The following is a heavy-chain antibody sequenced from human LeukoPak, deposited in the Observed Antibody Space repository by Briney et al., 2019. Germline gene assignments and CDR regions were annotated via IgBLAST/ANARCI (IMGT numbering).Heavy chain of an antibody. Sequence: GGSLRLSCAASGFTFSSYGMHWVRQAPGKGLEWVAVIWYDGSNKYYADSVKGRFTISRDNSKKTLCLQMNRLRDEDTAVYYCAKAVGTASHFDYWGQGTLVTVSS. V-gene: IGHV3-33*06. D-gene: IGHD1-1*01. CDR2: IWYDGSNK. CDR3: AKAVGTASHFDY. J-gene: IGHJ4*02. CDR1: GFTFSSYG.